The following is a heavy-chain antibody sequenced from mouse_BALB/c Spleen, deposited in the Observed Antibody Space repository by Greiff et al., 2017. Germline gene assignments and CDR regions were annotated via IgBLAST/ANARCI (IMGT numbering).Heavy chain of an antibody. CDR1: GFTFSSFG. CDR3: ARSEDYYGSRRSWFAY. V-gene: IGHV5-17*02. CDR2: ISSGSSTI. J-gene: IGHJ3*01. D-gene: IGHD1-1*01. Sequence: EVQVVESGGGLVQPGGSRKLSCAASGFTFSSFGMHWVRQAPEKGLEWVAYISSGSSTIYYADTVKGRFTISRDNPKNTLFLQMTSLRSEDTAMYYCARSEDYYGSRRSWFAYWGQGTLVTVSA.